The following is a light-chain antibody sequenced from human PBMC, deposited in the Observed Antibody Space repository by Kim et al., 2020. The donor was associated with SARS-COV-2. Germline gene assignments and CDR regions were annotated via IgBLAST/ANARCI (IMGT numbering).Light chain of an antibody. CDR1: QTISKR. CDR3: QQYNSYSIT. CDR2: DAS. Sequence: DIQMTQSPSTLSASVGDRVTITCRASQTISKRLAWYQQRPGKAPKLLIYDASNLERGVPSRFSGSVSGTEFPLTISRLQPDDFSTYYCQQYNSYSITFGGGTKVDIK. V-gene: IGKV1-5*03. J-gene: IGKJ4*01.